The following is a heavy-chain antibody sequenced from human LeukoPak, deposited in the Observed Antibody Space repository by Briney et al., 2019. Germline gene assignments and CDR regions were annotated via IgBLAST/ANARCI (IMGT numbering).Heavy chain of an antibody. Sequence: GGSLRLSCAASGFTFSSYAMSWVRQAPGKGLDWVSGISGGGGSTFYADSVKGRFSISRDNSKNTLYLQVNSLRAEDTAVYYCAKGHQECTTASCSCYFDFWGQGTLVTVSS. CDR3: AKGHQECTTASCSCYFDF. CDR1: GFTFSSYA. D-gene: IGHD2-2*01. CDR2: ISGGGGST. V-gene: IGHV3-23*01. J-gene: IGHJ4*02.